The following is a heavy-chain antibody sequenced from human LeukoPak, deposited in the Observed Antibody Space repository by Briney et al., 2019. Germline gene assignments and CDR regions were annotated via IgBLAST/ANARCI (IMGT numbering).Heavy chain of an antibody. CDR3: ARDLYRDSLPVSWFDP. CDR1: GYTFTSCG. J-gene: IGHJ5*02. CDR2: ISDYNGNT. Sequence: ASVKVSCKASGYTFTSCGISWVRHAPGQGLEWKGWISDYNGNTNYAQKLQGRVTMTTDTSTSTAYMELRSLRSDDTAVYYCARDLYRDSLPVSWFDPWGQGILVTVSS. D-gene: IGHD4-11*01. V-gene: IGHV1-18*01.